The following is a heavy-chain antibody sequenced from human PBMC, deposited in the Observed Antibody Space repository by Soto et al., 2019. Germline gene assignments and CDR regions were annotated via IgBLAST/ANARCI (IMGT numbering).Heavy chain of an antibody. D-gene: IGHD5-18*01. Sequence: GGCLRLSCVVSGFTFRSYWMAWVSQAPGKWLGWVANINEEGSEKYYMDTMTGIFTIYRDNGKNSLYVQMDNLSAEETAGYYCAGGGQLLSDWGQGTLVTVSS. CDR1: GFTFRSYW. V-gene: IGHV3-7*03. CDR2: INEEGSEK. CDR3: AGGGQLLSD. J-gene: IGHJ4*02.